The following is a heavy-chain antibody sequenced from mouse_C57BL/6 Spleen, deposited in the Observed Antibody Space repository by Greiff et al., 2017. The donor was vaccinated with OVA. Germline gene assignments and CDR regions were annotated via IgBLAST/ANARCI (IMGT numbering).Heavy chain of an antibody. V-gene: IGHV5-17*01. CDR1: GFTFSDYG. J-gene: IGHJ1*03. Sequence: EVQGVESGGGLVKPGGSLKLSCAASGFTFSDYGMHWVRQAPEKGLEWVAYISSGSSTIYYADTVKGRFTISRDNAKNTLFLQRTSLSAEDTAMYYCARPLRGYFDVWGTGTTVTVAS. D-gene: IGHD1-1*01. CDR2: ISSGSSTI. CDR3: ARPLRGYFDV.